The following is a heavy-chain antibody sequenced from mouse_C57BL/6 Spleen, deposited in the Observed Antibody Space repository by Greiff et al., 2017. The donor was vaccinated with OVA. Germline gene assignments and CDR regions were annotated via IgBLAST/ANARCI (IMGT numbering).Heavy chain of an antibody. V-gene: IGHV10-1*01. CDR1: GFSFNTYA. CDR2: IRSKSNNYAT. D-gene: IGHD2-3*01. J-gene: IGHJ4*01. CDR3: VRHDGYLYAMDY. Sequence: DVQLQESGGGLVQPKGSLKLSCAASGFSFNTYAMNWVRQAPGKGLEWVARIRSKSNNYATYYADSVKDRFTISRDDSESMLYLQMNNLKTEDTAMYYCVRHDGYLYAMDYWGQGTSVTVSS.